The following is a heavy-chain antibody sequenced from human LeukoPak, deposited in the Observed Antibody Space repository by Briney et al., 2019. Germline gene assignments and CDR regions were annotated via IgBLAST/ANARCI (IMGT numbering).Heavy chain of an antibody. CDR1: GFTFSSYS. D-gene: IGHD1-26*01. V-gene: IGHV3-21*01. J-gene: IGHJ4*02. CDR2: ISSSSSYI. CDR3: ARDGGSYFFDY. Sequence: PGGSLRLSRAASGFTFSSYSMNWVRQAPGKGLEWVSSISSSSSYIYYADSVKGRFTISGDNAKNSLYLQMNSLRAEDTAVYYCARDGGSYFFDYWGQGTLVTVSS.